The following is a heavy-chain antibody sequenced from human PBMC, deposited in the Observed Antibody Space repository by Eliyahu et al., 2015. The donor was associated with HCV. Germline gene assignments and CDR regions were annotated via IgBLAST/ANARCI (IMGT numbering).Heavy chain of an antibody. Sequence: QVQLQESGPGLVKPSETLSLTCTVSGGSISSYYWNWIRQPPGKGLEWIGYMYYSGTTNYNPSLKSRVTISVDTSKNQFSLRLSSVTAADTAVYYCASGYQGPFDYWGQGTLVTVSS. CDR2: MYYSGTT. CDR3: ASGYQGPFDY. D-gene: IGHD5-12*01. J-gene: IGHJ4*02. CDR1: GGSISSYY. V-gene: IGHV4-59*01.